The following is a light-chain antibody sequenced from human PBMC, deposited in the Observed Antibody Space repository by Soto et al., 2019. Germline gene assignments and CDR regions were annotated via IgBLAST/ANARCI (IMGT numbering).Light chain of an antibody. J-gene: IGLJ2*01. CDR1: CSDVGSYNL. Sequence: QSALTQPASVSGSPGQSITISCTGTCSDVGSYNLVSWYQQHPGKAPKLMIYEGSKRPSGVPNRFSGSKSGSTASLTIPGLQAEDEADYFCCSYAGGNTAFGGGTKVTVL. CDR3: CSYAGGNTA. V-gene: IGLV2-23*01. CDR2: EGS.